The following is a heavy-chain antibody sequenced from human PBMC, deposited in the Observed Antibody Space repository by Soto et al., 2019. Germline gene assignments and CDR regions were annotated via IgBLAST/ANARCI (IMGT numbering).Heavy chain of an antibody. D-gene: IGHD3-3*01. Sequence: ASVKVSCKASGYTFTGYYMHWVRQAPGQGLEWMGWINPNSGGTNYAQKFQGRVTMTRDTSISTACMELSRLRSDDTAVYYCASNDFWSGYYENYYYYGMDVWGQGTTVTVSS. V-gene: IGHV1-2*02. CDR3: ASNDFWSGYYENYYYYGMDV. CDR1: GYTFTGYY. CDR2: INPNSGGT. J-gene: IGHJ6*02.